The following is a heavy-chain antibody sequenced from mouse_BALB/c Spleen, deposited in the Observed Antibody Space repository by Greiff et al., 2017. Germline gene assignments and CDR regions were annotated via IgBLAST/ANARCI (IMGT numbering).Heavy chain of an antibody. J-gene: IGHJ2*01. D-gene: IGHD3-3*01. CDR2: INPGSGGT. V-gene: IGHV1-54*01. CDR1: GYAFTNYL. CDR3: AREEGRGYFDY. Sequence: VHLVESGAELVRPGTSVKVSCKASGYAFTNYLIEWVKQRPGQGLEWIGVINPGSGGTNYNEKFKGKATLTADKSSSTAYMQLSSLTSDDSAVYFCAREEGRGYFDYWGQGTTLTVSS.